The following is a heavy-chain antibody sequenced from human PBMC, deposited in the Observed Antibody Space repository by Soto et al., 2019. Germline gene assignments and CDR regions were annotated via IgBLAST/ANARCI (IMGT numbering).Heavy chain of an antibody. CDR3: ARESEDLTSNFDY. CDR1: GFSFSSYG. V-gene: IGHV3-33*01. J-gene: IGHJ4*02. CDR2: TWHDGSNK. Sequence: QVQLVESGGGVVQPGRSLTLSCGASGFSFSSYGMHWVRQAPGKGLEWVAVTWHDGSNKYYADSVKGRFTISRDNAKNSLYLEMNSLRAEDTAVYYCARESEDLTSNFDYWGQGTLVTVSS.